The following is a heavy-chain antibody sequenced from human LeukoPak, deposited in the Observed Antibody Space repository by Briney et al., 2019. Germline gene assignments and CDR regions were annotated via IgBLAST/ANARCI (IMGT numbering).Heavy chain of an antibody. CDR3: AREYGDYGGFDY. CDR2: ISYDGSNK. Sequence: GGSLRLSCAASGFTFSSYAMHWVRQAPGKGLEWVAVISYDGSNKYYADSVKGRFTISRDNSKNTLYLQMNSLRAEDTAVYYCAREYGDYGGFDYWGQGTLVTVSS. CDR1: GFTFSSYA. V-gene: IGHV3-30*04. D-gene: IGHD4-17*01. J-gene: IGHJ4*02.